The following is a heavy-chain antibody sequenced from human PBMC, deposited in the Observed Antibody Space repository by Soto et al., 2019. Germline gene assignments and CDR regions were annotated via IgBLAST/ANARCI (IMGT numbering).Heavy chain of an antibody. CDR3: ARGNDLAYYYYGLDV. CDR1: GYTFTTYY. CDR2: INPSSGSA. D-gene: IGHD3-16*01. Sequence: QVQLVQSGAEVKKPGASVKLSCKASGYTFTTYYIHWVRQAPGQGLEWMGIINPSSGSAGYAQTFQVRINMTRDPPTNTLDRELSSLRSEDTAVYYCARGNDLAYYYYGLDVWGRGTTVTVSS. J-gene: IGHJ6*02. V-gene: IGHV1-46*03.